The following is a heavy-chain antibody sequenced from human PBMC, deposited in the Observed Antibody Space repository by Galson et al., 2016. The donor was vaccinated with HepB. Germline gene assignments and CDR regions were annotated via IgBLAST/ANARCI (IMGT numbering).Heavy chain of an antibody. J-gene: IGHJ3*02. CDR1: GFTFSSYS. Sequence: SLRLSCAASGFTFSSYSMNWVRQAPGKGLEWVSSISSSSSYIYYADSVKGRSTISRDNAKNSLYLQMNSLRAEDTAVYYCARATHTITYYYDSSGYKVNAFDIWGQGTMVTVSS. CDR3: ARATHTITYYYDSSGYKVNAFDI. D-gene: IGHD3-22*01. CDR2: ISSSSSYI. V-gene: IGHV3-21*01.